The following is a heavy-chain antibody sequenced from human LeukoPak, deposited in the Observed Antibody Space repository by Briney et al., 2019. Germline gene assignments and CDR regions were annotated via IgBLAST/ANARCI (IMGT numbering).Heavy chain of an antibody. J-gene: IGHJ3*02. Sequence: SETLSLTCTVSGGSISSSSYYWGWIRQPPGKGLEWIGSIYYSGSTYYNPSLKSRVTISVDTSKNQFSLKLSSVTAADTAVYYCARVELGATISSGAFDIWGQGTMVTVSS. CDR2: IYYSGST. D-gene: IGHD1-26*01. V-gene: IGHV4-39*07. CDR3: ARVELGATISSGAFDI. CDR1: GGSISSSSYY.